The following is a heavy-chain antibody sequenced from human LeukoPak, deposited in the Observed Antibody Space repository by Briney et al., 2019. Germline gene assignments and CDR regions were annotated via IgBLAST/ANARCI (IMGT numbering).Heavy chain of an antibody. V-gene: IGHV3-53*01. CDR3: ARDSYYDSSGYFSSHYYYYGMDV. Sequence: PGGSLRLSCAASGFTVSSNYMSWVRQAPGKGLEWVSVIYSGGSTYYADSVKGRFTISRDNSKNTLYLQMNSLRAEDTAVYYCARDSYYDSSGYFSSHYYYYGMDVWGQGTTVTVSS. CDR1: GFTVSSNY. J-gene: IGHJ6*02. D-gene: IGHD3-22*01. CDR2: IYSGGST.